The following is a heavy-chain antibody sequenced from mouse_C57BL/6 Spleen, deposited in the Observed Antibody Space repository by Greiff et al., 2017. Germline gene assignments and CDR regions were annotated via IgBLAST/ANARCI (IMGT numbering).Heavy chain of an antibody. D-gene: IGHD2-3*01. V-gene: IGHV1-78*01. J-gene: IGHJ2*01. CDR3: ARSEFYDGYYPYYFDY. CDR1: GYTFTDHT. Sequence: QVQLKESDAELVKPGASVKISCKVSGYTFTDHTIHWMKQRPEQGLEWIGYIYPRDGSTKYNEKFKGKATLTADKSSSTAYMQLNSLTSEDSAVYVCARSEFYDGYYPYYFDYWGQGTTLTVSS. CDR2: IYPRDGST.